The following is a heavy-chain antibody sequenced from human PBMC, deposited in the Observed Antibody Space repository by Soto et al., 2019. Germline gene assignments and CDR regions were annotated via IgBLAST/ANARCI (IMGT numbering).Heavy chain of an antibody. CDR1: GYTFTGYY. J-gene: IGHJ4*02. CDR2: INPNSGGT. D-gene: IGHD5-18*01. V-gene: IGHV1-2*04. Sequence: ASVKVCCKASGYTFTGYYMQWARQAPGQGLEWMGWINPNSGGTNYAQKFQGWVTMTRDTSISTAYMELSRLRSDDTAVYYCARLQLWPNYFDYWGQGTLVTVSS. CDR3: ARLQLWPNYFDY.